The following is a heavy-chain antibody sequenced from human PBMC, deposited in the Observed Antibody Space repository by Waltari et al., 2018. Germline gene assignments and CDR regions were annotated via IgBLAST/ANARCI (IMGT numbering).Heavy chain of an antibody. J-gene: IGHJ3*02. Sequence: EVQLVQSGAEVKKPGESLKISCKGSGYSFTSYWIGWVRQMPGKGLEWMGIIYPGDSDTRYSPSFQGQVTSSADKSISTAYLQWSSLKASDTAMYYCARRDYYGDYSPAMGDDAFDIWGQGTMVTVSS. CDR1: GYSFTSYW. CDR3: ARRDYYGDYSPAMGDDAFDI. D-gene: IGHD4-17*01. CDR2: IYPGDSDT. V-gene: IGHV5-51*01.